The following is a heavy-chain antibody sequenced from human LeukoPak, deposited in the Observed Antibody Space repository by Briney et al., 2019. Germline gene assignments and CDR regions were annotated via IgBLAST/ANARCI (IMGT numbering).Heavy chain of an antibody. J-gene: IGHJ4*02. CDR1: GFTFSSYA. CDR3: ARDNIAAAGTFDY. D-gene: IGHD6-13*01. V-gene: IGHV3-33*08. CDR2: IWYDGSNK. Sequence: PGGSLRLSCAASGFTFSSYAMSWVRQAPGKGLEWVAVIWYDGSNKYYADSVKGRFTFSRDNSKNTLYLQMNSLRAEDTAVYYCARDNIAAAGTFDYWGQGTLVTVSS.